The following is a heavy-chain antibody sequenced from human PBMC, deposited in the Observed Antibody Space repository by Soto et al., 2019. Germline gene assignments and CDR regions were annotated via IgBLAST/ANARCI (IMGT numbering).Heavy chain of an antibody. CDR2: ISANGQGI. CDR3: AKDLDYTRDQFHY. CDR1: GFTFTYYA. Sequence: EVQLLESGGGLVQPGGSLRLSCTASGFTFTYYAFSWVRQAPGKGLEWVSAISANGQGIYYADSVRGRFTISRDNSKNTVFLHMDSLTDEDTAVYYCAKDLDYTRDQFHYWGQGTLVTVSS. V-gene: IGHV3-23*01. J-gene: IGHJ4*02. D-gene: IGHD2-2*02.